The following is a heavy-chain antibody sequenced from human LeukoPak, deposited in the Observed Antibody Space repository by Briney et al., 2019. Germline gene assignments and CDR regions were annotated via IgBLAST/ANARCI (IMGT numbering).Heavy chain of an antibody. Sequence: SETLSLTCTVSGGSISSYYWSWIRQPPGKGLEWIGYIYYSGSTNYNPSLKSRVTISVDTSKDQFSLKLSSVTAADTAVYYCARGTIVAAETNYYYYYGMDVWGQGTTVTVSS. D-gene: IGHD5-12*01. CDR2: IYYSGST. CDR1: GGSISSYY. V-gene: IGHV4-59*01. CDR3: ARGTIVAAETNYYYYYGMDV. J-gene: IGHJ6*02.